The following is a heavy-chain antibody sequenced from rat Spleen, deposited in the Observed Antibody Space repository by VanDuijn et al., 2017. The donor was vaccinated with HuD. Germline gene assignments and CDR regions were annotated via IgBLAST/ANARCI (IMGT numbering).Heavy chain of an antibody. Sequence: QVQLKESGPGLVQPSQTLSLTCTVAGFSLTSYNVHWVRQPPGKGLEWMGVIWNTGGTRYNSALKSRLSISKDTSKSQVFLKMNSLQTEDTATYYCARKRYNNYGGGFVFDYWGQGVMVTVSS. D-gene: IGHD1-10*01. CDR1: GFSLTSYN. V-gene: IGHV2-41*01. CDR2: IWNTGGT. J-gene: IGHJ2*01. CDR3: ARKRYNNYGGGFVFDY.